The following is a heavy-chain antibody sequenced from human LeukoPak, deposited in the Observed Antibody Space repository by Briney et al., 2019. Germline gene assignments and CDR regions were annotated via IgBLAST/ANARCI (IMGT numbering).Heavy chain of an antibody. CDR1: GFTFSSYG. Sequence: GGSLRLSCAASGFTFSSYGVNWVRQAPGKGLECVSYISNSGSTIHYADSVKGRFTVSRDNAKKSLYLQMNSLRAEDTGVYYCARFPTVTTMGYWGQGTLVTVSS. CDR3: ARFPTVTTMGY. D-gene: IGHD4-17*01. J-gene: IGHJ4*02. CDR2: ISNSGSTI. V-gene: IGHV3-48*03.